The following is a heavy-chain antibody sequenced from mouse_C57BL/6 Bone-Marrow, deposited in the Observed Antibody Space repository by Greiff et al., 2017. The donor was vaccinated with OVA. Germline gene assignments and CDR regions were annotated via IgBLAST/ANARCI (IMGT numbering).Heavy chain of an antibody. V-gene: IGHV5-4*01. CDR1: GFTFSSYA. CDR3: ARGPYYFDY. Sequence: EVQGVESGGGLVKPGGSLKLSCAASGFTFSSYAMSWVRQTPEQRLEWVATISDGGSYTYYPDNVKGRFTISRDNAKNNLYLQMSHLKSEDTAMYYCARGPYYFDYWGQGTTLTVSS. J-gene: IGHJ2*01. CDR2: ISDGGSYT.